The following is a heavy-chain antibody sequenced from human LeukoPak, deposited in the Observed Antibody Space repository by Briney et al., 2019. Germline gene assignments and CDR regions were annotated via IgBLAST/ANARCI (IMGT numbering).Heavy chain of an antibody. Sequence: ASVKVSCKASGYTFTSYYMHWVRQAPGQGLGWMGIINPSGGSTSYAQKFQGRVTMTRDTSTSTVYMELSSLRSEDTAVYYCARAPSIEMGKQPTHGGAFDIWGQGTMVTVSS. CDR3: ARAPSIEMGKQPTHGGAFDI. V-gene: IGHV1-46*01. D-gene: IGHD5-24*01. CDR1: GYTFTSYY. CDR2: INPSGGST. J-gene: IGHJ3*02.